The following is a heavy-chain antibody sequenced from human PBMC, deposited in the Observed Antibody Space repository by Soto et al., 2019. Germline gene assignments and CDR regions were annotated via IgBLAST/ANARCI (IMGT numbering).Heavy chain of an antibody. D-gene: IGHD3-22*01. CDR2: IYYSGST. V-gene: IGHV4-30-4*01. CDR1: GGSISSGDYY. J-gene: IGHJ4*02. CDR3: ARGSGFRDSFDY. Sequence: SETLSLTCTVSGGSISSGDYYWSWIRQPPGKGLEWIGYIYYSGSTYYNPSLKSRVTISVDTSKNQFSLKLSSVTAADTAVYYCARGSGFRDSFDYWGQGTLGSVSS.